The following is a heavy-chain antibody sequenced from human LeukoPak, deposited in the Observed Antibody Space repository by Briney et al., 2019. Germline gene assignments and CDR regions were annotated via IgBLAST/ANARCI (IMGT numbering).Heavy chain of an antibody. J-gene: IGHJ5*02. CDR1: GGSISSGGYY. Sequence: SETLSLTCTVSGGSISSGGYYWSWIRQHPGKGLEWIGYIYYSGSTYYNPSLRSRVTISVDTSKNQFSLKLSSVTAADTAVYYCAGECGAAAMSLWFDPWGQGTLVTVSS. CDR2: IYYSGST. D-gene: IGHD2-2*01. V-gene: IGHV4-31*03. CDR3: AGECGAAAMSLWFDP.